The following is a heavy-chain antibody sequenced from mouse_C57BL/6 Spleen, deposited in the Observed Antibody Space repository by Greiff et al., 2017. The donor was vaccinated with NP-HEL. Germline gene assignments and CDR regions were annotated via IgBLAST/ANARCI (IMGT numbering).Heavy chain of an antibody. V-gene: IGHV1-81*01. Sequence: QVQLQQSGAELARPGASVKLSCKASGYTFTSYGISWVKQRTGQGLEWIGEIYPRSGNTYYNEKFKGKATLTADKSSSTAYMELRSLTSEDSAVYWCASYVVTTGGYYAMDYWGQGTSVTVSS. CDR3: ASYVVTTGGYYAMDY. CDR1: GYTFTSYG. J-gene: IGHJ4*01. D-gene: IGHD2-2*01. CDR2: IYPRSGNT.